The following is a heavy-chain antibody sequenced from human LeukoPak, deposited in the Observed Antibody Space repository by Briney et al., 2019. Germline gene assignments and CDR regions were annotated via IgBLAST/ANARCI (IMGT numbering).Heavy chain of an antibody. D-gene: IGHD4-23*01. CDR1: GFTFSSYA. J-gene: IGHJ4*02. CDR2: ISGSGGST. CDR3: AKDYDYGGNGPFDY. V-gene: IGHV3-23*01. Sequence: PGGSLRLSCAASGFTFSSYAMSWVRQAPGKGLEWVPAISGSGGSTYYADSVKGRFTISRDNSKNTLYLQMNSLRAEDTAVYYCAKDYDYGGNGPFDYWGQGTLVTVSS.